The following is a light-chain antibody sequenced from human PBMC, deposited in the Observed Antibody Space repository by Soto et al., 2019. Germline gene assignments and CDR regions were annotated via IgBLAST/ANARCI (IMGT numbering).Light chain of an antibody. CDR2: AAS. V-gene: IGKV3-15*01. CDR1: QNVENK. J-gene: IGKJ1*01. CDR3: QQYNTWPPGT. Sequence: EGVERRSPPTLSVSPEKRATLPCRASQNVENKLAWYQQRPGQSPRLLIYAASTRAPGVPARFSGSGSGTEFTLTISSLQSEDFAVYYCQQYNTWPPGTFAQGTKVDI.